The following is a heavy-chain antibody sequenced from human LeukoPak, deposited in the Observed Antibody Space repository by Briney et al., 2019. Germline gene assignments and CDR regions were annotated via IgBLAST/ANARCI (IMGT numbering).Heavy chain of an antibody. CDR3: ARAGAPYCSSTSCYPAYYYYYYMDV. Sequence: ASVKVSCKASGYTLTGYYIHWVRQAPGQGLEWMGWIDPDSGGTNYAQKFQDWVTLTRDTSISTAYMELSRLRSDDAAVYYCARAGAPYCSSTSCYPAYYYYYYMDVWGKGTTVTVSS. V-gene: IGHV1-2*04. CDR1: GYTLTGYY. CDR2: IDPDSGGT. D-gene: IGHD2-2*01. J-gene: IGHJ6*03.